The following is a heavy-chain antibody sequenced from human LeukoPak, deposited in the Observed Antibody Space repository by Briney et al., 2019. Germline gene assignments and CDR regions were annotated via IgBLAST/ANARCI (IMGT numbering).Heavy chain of an antibody. J-gene: IGHJ4*02. V-gene: IGHV4-59*01. CDR3: AKDRSPRGYSYGYFDY. CDR2: INNSGST. CDR1: GGSISSYY. Sequence: SETLSLTCTVSGGSISSYYWSWIRQPPGKGPEWIGDINNSGSTNYNPSVKSRVTISVDTSKKQFSLRLSSVTTADTAVYYCAKDRSPRGYSYGYFDYWGQGILVTVSS. D-gene: IGHD5-18*01.